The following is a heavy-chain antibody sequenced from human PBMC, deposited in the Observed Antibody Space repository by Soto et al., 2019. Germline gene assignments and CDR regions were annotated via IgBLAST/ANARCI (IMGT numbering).Heavy chain of an antibody. CDR1: GFTFSSYS. D-gene: IGHD6-13*01. J-gene: IGHJ5*02. CDR3: ACSSSWLNWFDP. Sequence: HPGGSLRLSCAASGFTFSSYSMNWVRQAPGKGLEWVSYISSSSTIYYADSVKGRFTISRDNAKNSLYLQMNSLRDEDTAVYYCACSSSWLNWFDPWGQGTLVTVSS. V-gene: IGHV3-48*02. CDR2: ISSSSTI.